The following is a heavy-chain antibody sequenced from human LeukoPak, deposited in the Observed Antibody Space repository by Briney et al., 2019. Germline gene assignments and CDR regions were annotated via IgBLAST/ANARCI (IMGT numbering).Heavy chain of an antibody. D-gene: IGHD2-2*01. CDR3: ARADIVVVPAAIGNYYFDY. CDR2: ISAYNGNT. J-gene: IGHJ4*02. Sequence: GASVKVSCKASGYTFTSYGISWVRQAPGQGLEWMGWISAYNGNTNYAQKLQGRVTMTRDTSTSTVYMELSSLRSEDTAVYYCARADIVVVPAAIGNYYFDYWGQGTLVTVSS. CDR1: GYTFTSYG. V-gene: IGHV1-18*01.